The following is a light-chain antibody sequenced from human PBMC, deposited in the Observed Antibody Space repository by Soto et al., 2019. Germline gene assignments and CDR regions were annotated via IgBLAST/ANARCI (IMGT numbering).Light chain of an antibody. J-gene: IGLJ1*01. CDR2: MVS. Sequence: QSVLTQPASVSGSPGQSITISCTGTSSDVGNYNYVSWYQQYPGRVPKLLIYMVSNRASGVSNRFSGSKSGNTASLTISGLQAEDEADYLCISPTPGSLYVFGTGTKVTVL. CDR1: SSDVGNYNY. V-gene: IGLV2-14*01. CDR3: ISPTPGSLYV.